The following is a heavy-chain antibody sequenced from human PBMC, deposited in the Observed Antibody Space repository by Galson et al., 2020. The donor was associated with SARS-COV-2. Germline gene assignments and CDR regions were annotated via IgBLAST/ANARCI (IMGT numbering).Heavy chain of an antibody. J-gene: IGHJ3*01. Sequence: QAGGSLRLSCAASRYLFRSYGISWARQTPGKGLEWVSGISGSGDRTNYADSVKGRFTISRDNSKNTLYLQMNSLRVEDTAVYFCAKYHGDFDDVFDVWGQGTRVTVSS. CDR3: AKYHGDFDDVFDV. V-gene: IGHV3-23*01. D-gene: IGHD4-17*01. CDR2: ISGSGDRT. CDR1: RYLFRSYG.